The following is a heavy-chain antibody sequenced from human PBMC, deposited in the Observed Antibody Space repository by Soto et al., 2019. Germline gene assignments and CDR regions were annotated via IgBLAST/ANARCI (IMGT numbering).Heavy chain of an antibody. Sequence: PSETLSLTCTVSGGSISSSSYYWGWIRQPPGKGLEWIGSIYYSGSTYYNPSLKSRVTISVDTSKNQFSLKLSSVTAADTAVYYCASGFYYYGSGEPYWGQGTLVTVSS. J-gene: IGHJ4*02. D-gene: IGHD3-10*01. CDR2: IYYSGST. CDR3: ASGFYYYGSGEPY. V-gene: IGHV4-39*01. CDR1: GGSISSSSYY.